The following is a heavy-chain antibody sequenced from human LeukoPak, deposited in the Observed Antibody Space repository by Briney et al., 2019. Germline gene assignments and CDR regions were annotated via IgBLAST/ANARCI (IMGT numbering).Heavy chain of an antibody. CDR2: ISGSGGST. V-gene: IGHV3-23*01. Sequence: PGGSLRLSCAASGFTFSDYYMSWIRQAPGKVLEWVSAISGSGGSTYYADSVKGRFTISRDNTKNTLYLQMNSLRAEDTAVYYCAKDLQQLVRRPDYWGQGTLVTVSS. J-gene: IGHJ4*02. CDR1: GFTFSDYY. CDR3: AKDLQQLVRRPDY. D-gene: IGHD6-13*01.